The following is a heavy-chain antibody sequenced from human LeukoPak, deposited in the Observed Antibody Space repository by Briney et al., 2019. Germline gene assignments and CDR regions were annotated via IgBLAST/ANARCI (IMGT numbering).Heavy chain of an antibody. CDR1: GGSISSGDYY. J-gene: IGHJ4*02. CDR3: ARTTYYYDSSGYYVLDY. Sequence: PSETLSLTCTVSGGSISSGDYYWSWIRQPPGKGLEWIGYIYYSGSTYYNPSLKSRVTISVDTSKNQFSLKLSSVTAADTAVYYCARTTYYYDSSGYYVLDYWGQGTLVTVSS. D-gene: IGHD3-22*01. V-gene: IGHV4-30-4*01. CDR2: IYYSGST.